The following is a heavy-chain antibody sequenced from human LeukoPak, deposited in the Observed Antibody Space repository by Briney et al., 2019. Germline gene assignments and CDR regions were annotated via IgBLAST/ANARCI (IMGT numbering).Heavy chain of an antibody. J-gene: IGHJ4*02. Sequence: PGGFLRLSCAASGVTLSTYWMTWVRQAPGKGLEWVANIKQDGSDIYYVDSVKGRFTISRDNAKNSLYLQMNSLRAEDTAVYYCASGLGWLVDSWGQGTLVTVSS. CDR1: GVTLSTYW. V-gene: IGHV3-7*01. CDR2: IKQDGSDI. D-gene: IGHD6-19*01. CDR3: ASGLGWLVDS.